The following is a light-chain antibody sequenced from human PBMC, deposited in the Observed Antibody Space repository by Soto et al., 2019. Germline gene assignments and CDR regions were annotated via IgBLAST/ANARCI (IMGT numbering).Light chain of an antibody. CDR3: AAWDDSLNGPL. V-gene: IGLV1-44*01. J-gene: IGLJ2*01. Sequence: SVLTQPPSASGTPGQRVTISCSGSSSNIGSNTVNWYQQLPGTAPKLLIYSNNQRPSGVPDRFSGSKSCTSASLAISGLQYEDDADYYCAAWDDSLNGPLFGGGTKLTVL. CDR1: SSNIGSNT. CDR2: SNN.